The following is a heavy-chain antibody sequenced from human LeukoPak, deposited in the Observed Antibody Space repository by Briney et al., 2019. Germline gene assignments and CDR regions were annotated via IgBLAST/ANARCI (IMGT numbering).Heavy chain of an antibody. J-gene: IGHJ6*02. Sequence: ASVKVSCKASGFTFTGYYIHWVRQAPGQGLEWMGWINPNSGGTNYAQKFQGWVTMTRDTSISTAYMELSRLTSDDTAVYYCARHRYSSGWYGNTYYYYGMDVWGQGTTVTVSS. CDR3: ARHRYSSGWYGNTYYYYGMDV. CDR2: INPNSGGT. CDR1: GFTFTGYY. V-gene: IGHV1-2*04. D-gene: IGHD6-19*01.